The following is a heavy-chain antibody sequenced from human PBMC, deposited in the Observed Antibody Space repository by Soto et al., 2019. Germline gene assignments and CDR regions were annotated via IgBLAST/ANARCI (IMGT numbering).Heavy chain of an antibody. J-gene: IGHJ6*02. V-gene: IGHV3-53*01. CDR3: ARDYYYGSGNYYRADYYHYGMDV. D-gene: IGHD3-10*01. CDR1: GFTVTSYY. Sequence: PGGSLRLSCAASGFTVTSYYMSWVPQAPGKGLEWVSLIYTGGNTNYADSVKGRFTISRDNSKNTLYLQMNSLRAEDTAVYYCARDYYYGSGNYYRADYYHYGMDVWGQGTTVTVSS. CDR2: IYTGGNT.